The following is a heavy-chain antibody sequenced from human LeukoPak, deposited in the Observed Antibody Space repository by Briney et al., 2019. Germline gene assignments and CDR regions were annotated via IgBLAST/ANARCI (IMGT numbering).Heavy chain of an antibody. CDR2: INHSGST. J-gene: IGHJ4*02. CDR3: ARTSGGHRDTTVPGSLGWVDY. D-gene: IGHD2-2*01. Sequence: SETLSLTCAVYGGSFSGYYWSWIRQPPGKGLEWIGEINHSGSTNYNPSLKSRVTISVDTSKNQFSLKLSSVTAEDTAVYYCARTSGGHRDTTVPGSLGWVDYWGQGTLVTVSS. V-gene: IGHV4-34*01. CDR1: GGSFSGYY.